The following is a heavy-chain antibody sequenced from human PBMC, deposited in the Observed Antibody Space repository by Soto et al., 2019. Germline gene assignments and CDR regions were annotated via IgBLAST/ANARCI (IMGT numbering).Heavy chain of an antibody. CDR2: INPMFNST. Sequence: QVQLVQSGAEVKKPGSSVKVSCEAPGGTFDHAAITWVRQAPGQGLEWMGGINPMFNSTHYAQKSQGRVTIPADAATSTAFMELRRLRSDETAVYYCARQIFAADYWGQGTLLIVSS. D-gene: IGHD3-9*01. J-gene: IGHJ4*02. CDR3: ARQIFAADY. V-gene: IGHV1-69*01. CDR1: GGTFDHAA.